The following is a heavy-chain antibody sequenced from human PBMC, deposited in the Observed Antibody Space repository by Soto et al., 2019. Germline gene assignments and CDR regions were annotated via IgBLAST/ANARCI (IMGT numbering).Heavy chain of an antibody. D-gene: IGHD2-2*01. Sequence: GGSLRLSCAASGFTFSSYAMHWVRQAPGKGLEYVSAISSNGGSTYYANSVKGRFTISRDNSKNTLYLQMGSLRAEDMAVYYCARGAPIVVVPAAMPLDYWGQGTLVTVSS. J-gene: IGHJ4*02. CDR3: ARGAPIVVVPAAMPLDY. CDR1: GFTFSSYA. CDR2: ISSNGGST. V-gene: IGHV3-64*01.